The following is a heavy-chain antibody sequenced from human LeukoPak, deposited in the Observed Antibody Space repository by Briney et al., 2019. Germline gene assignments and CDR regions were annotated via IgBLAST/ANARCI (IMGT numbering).Heavy chain of an antibody. CDR3: ARSMYYYDSSGHDY. Sequence: PGGSLRLSCAASGFTFSSYWMHWVRQAPGKGLVWVSRTNSDGSSTSYADSVKGRFTISRDNAKNTLYLQMNSLRAEDTAVYYCARSMYYYDSSGHDYWGQGTLVTVSS. D-gene: IGHD3-22*01. CDR1: GFTFSSYW. V-gene: IGHV3-74*01. CDR2: TNSDGSST. J-gene: IGHJ4*02.